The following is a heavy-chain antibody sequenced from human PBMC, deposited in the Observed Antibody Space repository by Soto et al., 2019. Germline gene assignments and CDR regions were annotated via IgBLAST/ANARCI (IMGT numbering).Heavy chain of an antibody. CDR2: IYYSGTT. D-gene: IGHD3-10*01. CDR1: GGSISSYY. V-gene: IGHV4-59*01. Sequence: PSETLSLTCTVSGGSISSYYWSWIRQPPGKGLEWIGYIYYSGTTDYNPSLKSRVTISIDTSKSQYSLKLSSVTAADTAVYYCARGPMVRGFTAIDYWGRGALVTVSS. CDR3: ARGPMVRGFTAIDY. J-gene: IGHJ4*02.